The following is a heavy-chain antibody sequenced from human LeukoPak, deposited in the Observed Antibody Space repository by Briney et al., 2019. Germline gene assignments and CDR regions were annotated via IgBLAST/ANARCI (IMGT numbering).Heavy chain of an antibody. CDR2: ISSNGGST. CDR3: ARTRERYFGLSDY. CDR1: GFTFSSYA. Sequence: GGSLRLSCAASGFTFSSYAMHWVRQAPGKGLEYVSAISSNGGSTYYANSVKGRFTISRDNSKNTLYLQMGSLRAEDMAVYYCARTRERYFGLSDYWGQGTLVTVSS. J-gene: IGHJ4*02. V-gene: IGHV3-64*01. D-gene: IGHD3-9*01.